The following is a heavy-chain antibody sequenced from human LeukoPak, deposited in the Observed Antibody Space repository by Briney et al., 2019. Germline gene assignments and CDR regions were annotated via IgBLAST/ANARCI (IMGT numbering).Heavy chain of an antibody. CDR3: AKRYSGSYSGWDYYYYSMDV. CDR1: GFTFSSYG. J-gene: IGHJ6*02. CDR2: ISYDGSNK. Sequence: GRSLRLSCAASGFTFSSYGMHWVRQAPGKGLEWVAVISYDGSNKYYADSVKGRFTISRDNSKNTLYLQMNSLRAEDTAVYYCAKRYSGSYSGWDYYYYSMDVWGQGTTVTVSS. V-gene: IGHV3-30*18. D-gene: IGHD1-26*01.